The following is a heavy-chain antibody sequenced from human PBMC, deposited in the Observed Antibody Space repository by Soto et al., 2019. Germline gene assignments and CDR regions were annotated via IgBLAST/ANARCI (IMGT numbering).Heavy chain of an antibody. V-gene: IGHV3-23*01. CDR1: GFTFTTSS. Sequence: EVQVLESGGDLVQPGGSLRLTCAVSGFTFTTSSINWVRQAPGKGLEWVSSISGNGYTTYYADSVTGRFTISTDNSKSTVFLQMNSLRVEDTALYYCAKGVEHSTADACETWGQGTMVTVSS. D-gene: IGHD5-18*01. J-gene: IGHJ3*02. CDR2: ISGNGYTT. CDR3: AKGVEHSTADACET.